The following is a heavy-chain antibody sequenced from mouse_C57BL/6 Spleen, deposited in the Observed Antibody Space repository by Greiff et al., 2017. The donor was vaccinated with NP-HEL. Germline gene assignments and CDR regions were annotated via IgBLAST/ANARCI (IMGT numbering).Heavy chain of an antibody. V-gene: IGHV6-6*01. CDR3: TRHYDYDGAWFAY. D-gene: IGHD2-4*01. J-gene: IGHJ3*01. CDR1: GFTFSDAW. Sequence: EVQLVESGGGLVQPGGSMKLSCAASGFTFSDAWMDWVRQSPEKGLEWVAEIRNKANNHATYYAESVKGRFTISRDDSKSSVYLQMNSLRAEDTGIYYCTRHYDYDGAWFAYWGQGTLVTVSA. CDR2: IRNKANNHAT.